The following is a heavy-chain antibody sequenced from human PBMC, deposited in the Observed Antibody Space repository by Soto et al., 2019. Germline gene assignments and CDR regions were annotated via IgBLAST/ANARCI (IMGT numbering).Heavy chain of an antibody. Sequence: ASVKVSCKVSGYTLTELSMHWVRQAPGKGLEWMGGFDPEDGGTIYAQKFQGRVTMTEDTSTDTAYMELSSLRSEDTAVYYCATDLPPSSSWYAAPFHWGQGTLVTVSS. CDR2: FDPEDGGT. D-gene: IGHD6-13*01. J-gene: IGHJ4*02. CDR3: ATDLPPSSSWYAAPFH. CDR1: GYTLTELS. V-gene: IGHV1-24*01.